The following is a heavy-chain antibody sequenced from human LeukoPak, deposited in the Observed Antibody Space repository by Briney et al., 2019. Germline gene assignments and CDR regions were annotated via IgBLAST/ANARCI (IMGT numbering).Heavy chain of an antibody. CDR3: ARSPTKRVPEDY. CDR2: ILHSGST. Sequence: TSETLSLTCAVSSGSIFSSNWWSWVRQPPGKGLEWIGQILHSGSTTYSPSLKSRVTISVDKSKNQFSLRLTSVTAADTAVYYCARSPTKRVPEDYWGQGTLVTVSS. D-gene: IGHD2-2*01. CDR1: SGSIFSSNW. V-gene: IGHV4-4*02. J-gene: IGHJ4*02.